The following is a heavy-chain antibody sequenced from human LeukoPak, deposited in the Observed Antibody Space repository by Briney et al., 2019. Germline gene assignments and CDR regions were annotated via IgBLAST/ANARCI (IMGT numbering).Heavy chain of an antibody. CDR3: ARALGVQQLAYNWFDP. Sequence: GGSLRLSCAASGFSFSSYSMKWVRQAPGKGLEWVSSISSSSNYIYYADSVKGRFTISRDNAKNSLYLQMNSLRAEDTAVYYCARALGVQQLAYNWFDPWGQGTLVTVSS. CDR2: ISSSSNYI. D-gene: IGHD6-13*01. V-gene: IGHV3-21*01. J-gene: IGHJ5*02. CDR1: GFSFSSYS.